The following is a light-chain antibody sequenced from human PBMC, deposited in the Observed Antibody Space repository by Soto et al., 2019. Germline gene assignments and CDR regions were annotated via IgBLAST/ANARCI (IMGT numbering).Light chain of an antibody. Sequence: NFMLTQPHSVSESPGKTVTISCTGSSGSIASNYVQWYQQRPGSAPTTVIYEDNQRPSGVPDRFSGSIDSSSNSASLTISGLKTEHEAGYYCQSYDSSTVVFGGGTKLTVL. CDR2: EDN. V-gene: IGLV6-57*02. CDR1: SGSIASNY. CDR3: QSYDSSTVV. J-gene: IGLJ2*01.